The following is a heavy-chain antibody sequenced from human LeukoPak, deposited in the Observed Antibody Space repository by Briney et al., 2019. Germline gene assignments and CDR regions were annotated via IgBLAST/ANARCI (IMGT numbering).Heavy chain of an antibody. CDR1: GYTFTSYY. Sequence: ASVKVSCKASGYTFTSYYVHWVRQAPGQGLEWMGLINPSGGTTSYAQKFQGRVTMTRDMSTSTVYMELSSLRSEDTAVYYCAREYNWNYGDYYYYYMDVWGKGTTVTVSS. CDR2: INPSGGTT. D-gene: IGHD1-7*01. V-gene: IGHV1-46*01. J-gene: IGHJ6*03. CDR3: AREYNWNYGDYYYYYMDV.